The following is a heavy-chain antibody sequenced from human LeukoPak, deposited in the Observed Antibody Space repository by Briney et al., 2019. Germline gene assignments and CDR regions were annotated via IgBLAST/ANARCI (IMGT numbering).Heavy chain of an antibody. J-gene: IGHJ4*02. V-gene: IGHV7-4-1*02. CDR1: GYTFTSYA. D-gene: IGHD6-19*01. CDR2: INTNTGNP. Sequence: ASVKVSCKASGYTFTSYAMNRVRQAPGQGLEWMGWINTNTGNPTYAQGFTGRFVFSLDTSVSTAYLQISSLKAEDTAVYYCARDLAGIAVAGYYFDYWGQGTLVTVSS. CDR3: ARDLAGIAVAGYYFDY.